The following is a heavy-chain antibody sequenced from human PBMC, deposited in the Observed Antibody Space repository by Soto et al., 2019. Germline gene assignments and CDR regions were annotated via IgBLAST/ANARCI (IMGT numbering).Heavy chain of an antibody. V-gene: IGHV4-30-2*01. CDR3: ARGVMGVATVEFEEGGFDY. J-gene: IGHJ4*02. Sequence: SETLSLTCAVSGGSISSGGYSWSWIRQPPGKGLEWIGYIYHSGSTYYNPSLKSRVTISVDRSKNQFSLKLSSVTAADTAVYYCARGVMGVATVEFEEGGFDYWGQGTLVTVSS. CDR2: IYHSGST. D-gene: IGHD5-12*01. CDR1: GGSISSGGYS.